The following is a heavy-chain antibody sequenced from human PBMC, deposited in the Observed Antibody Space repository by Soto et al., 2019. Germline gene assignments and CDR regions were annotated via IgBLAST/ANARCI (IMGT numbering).Heavy chain of an antibody. D-gene: IGHD2-21*02. CDR1: GYTFTSYD. V-gene: IGHV1-8*01. J-gene: IGHJ2*01. CDR3: ARAAALLVTAIWYFDL. Sequence: ASVKVSCKASGYTFTSYDINWVRQATGQGLEWMGWMNPNSGNTGYAQKFQGRVTMTRNTSISTAYMELSSLRSEDTAVYYPARAAALLVTAIWYFDLWGSGTLVTVSS. CDR2: MNPNSGNT.